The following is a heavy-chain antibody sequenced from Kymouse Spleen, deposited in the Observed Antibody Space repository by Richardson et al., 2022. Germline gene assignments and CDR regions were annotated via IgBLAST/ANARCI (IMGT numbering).Heavy chain of an antibody. Sequence: EVQLVESGGGLVQPGRSLRLSCAASGFTFDDYAMHWVRQAPGKGLEWVSGISWNSGSIGYADSVKGRFTISRDNAKNSLYLQMNSLRAEDTALYYCAKDMRSSSRTGFDPWGQGTLVTVSS. V-gene: IGHV3-9*01. CDR1: GFTFDDYA. CDR2: ISWNSGSI. J-gene: IGHJ5*02. CDR3: AKDMRSSSRTGFDP. D-gene: IGHD6-13*01.